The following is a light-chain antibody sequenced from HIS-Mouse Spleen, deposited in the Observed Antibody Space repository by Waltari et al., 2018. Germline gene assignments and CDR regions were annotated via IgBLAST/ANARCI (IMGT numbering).Light chain of an antibody. V-gene: IGKV4-1*01. CDR1: QSVLYSSNNKNY. Sequence: DIVMTQSPDSLAVSLGERATINCKSSQSVLYSSNNKNYLAWYQQKPGQTPKLLISWASTRESAVPDRFSGSVSGTDFTLTISCLQAEDVGVYYCQQYYSTPWTFGQGTKVEIK. CDR3: QQYYSTPWT. J-gene: IGKJ1*01. CDR2: WAS.